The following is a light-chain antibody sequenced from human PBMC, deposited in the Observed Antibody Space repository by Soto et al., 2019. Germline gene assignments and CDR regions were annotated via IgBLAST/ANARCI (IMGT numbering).Light chain of an antibody. CDR3: SSYISSSTRV. CDR2: EVS. Sequence: QSVLTQPASVSGSPGRSITISCTGTSSDVGAYDFVSWYQQHPDKAPKLMIYEVSNRPSGVSNRFSGSKSVNTATLTISGFQAEDEADYYRSSYISSSTRVFGTGTKITI. V-gene: IGLV2-14*03. J-gene: IGLJ1*01. CDR1: SSDVGAYDF.